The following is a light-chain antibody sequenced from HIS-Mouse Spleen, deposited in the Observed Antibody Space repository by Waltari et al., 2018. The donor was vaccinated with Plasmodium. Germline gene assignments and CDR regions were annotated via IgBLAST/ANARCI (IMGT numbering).Light chain of an antibody. J-gene: IGKJ1*01. Sequence: EILMPPSPATPSVSPGESATTSCRASQSVSSNLAWYQQTPGQAPRPLISGASTRPTGSPARFSGSGSGTEFTLTISSMQSEDFAVYYCQQYNNWPRTFGQGTKVEIK. CDR3: QQYNNWPRT. CDR2: GAS. V-gene: IGKV3-15*01. CDR1: QSVSSN.